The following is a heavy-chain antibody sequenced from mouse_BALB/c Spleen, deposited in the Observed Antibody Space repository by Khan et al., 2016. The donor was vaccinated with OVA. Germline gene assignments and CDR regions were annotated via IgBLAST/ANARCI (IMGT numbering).Heavy chain of an antibody. CDR2: FNPRNDYT. V-gene: IGHV1-4*01. CDR3: ARSGQLGLRGGFTY. CDR1: GYTFTTYT. Sequence: QVQLKESGAELARPGASVKMSCKTSGYTFTTYTLHWLKQRPGRSLVWIGYFNPRNDYTNYNQKFKDKSTLTAEKSSSTAYMQLSSLTSEDSAVYYCARSGQLGLRGGFTYWGQGTLVTVSA. J-gene: IGHJ3*01. D-gene: IGHD3-2*01.